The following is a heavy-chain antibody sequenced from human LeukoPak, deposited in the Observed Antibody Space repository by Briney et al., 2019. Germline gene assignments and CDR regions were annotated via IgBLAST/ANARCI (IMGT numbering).Heavy chain of an antibody. V-gene: IGHV4-59*08. Sequence: SEALSPTCTVSGGSISSTYWSWIRQPPGKGLEWSGYIYYSGSTTYNPSLKSRVTISVDTSKNQFSLKLSSVTAADTAVYYCARNLYSSSLDYWGQGTLVTVSS. CDR1: GGSISSTY. D-gene: IGHD6-13*01. CDR3: ARNLYSSSLDY. J-gene: IGHJ4*02. CDR2: IYYSGST.